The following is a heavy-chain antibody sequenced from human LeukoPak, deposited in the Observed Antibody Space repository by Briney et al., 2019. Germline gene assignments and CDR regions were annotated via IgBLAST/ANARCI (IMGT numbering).Heavy chain of an antibody. CDR2: IYYSGST. D-gene: IGHD6-19*01. CDR1: GGSISSSSYY. CDR3: ARVWFGSGWHTSFDY. J-gene: IGHJ4*02. V-gene: IGHV4-39*07. Sequence: SETLSLICTVSGGSISSSSYYWGWIRQPPGKGLEWIGSIYYSGSTYYNPSLKSRVTISVDTSKNQFSLKLSSVTAADTAVYYCARVWFGSGWHTSFDYWGQGTLVTVSS.